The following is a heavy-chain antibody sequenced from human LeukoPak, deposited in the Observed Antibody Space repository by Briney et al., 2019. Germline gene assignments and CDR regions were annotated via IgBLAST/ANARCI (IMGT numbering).Heavy chain of an antibody. D-gene: IGHD2-15*01. V-gene: IGHV1-18*01. Sequence: ASVKVSCKASGYTFSSYSISWVRQAPGQGLEWMGWISAYNGNTTYAQKVKGRVTMTTDTSTSTAYMELRSLKSDDTAVYYCARASYCSDGSCYSYYWGQGTLVTVSS. CDR1: GYTFSSYS. CDR2: ISAYNGNT. CDR3: ARASYCSDGSCYSYY. J-gene: IGHJ4*02.